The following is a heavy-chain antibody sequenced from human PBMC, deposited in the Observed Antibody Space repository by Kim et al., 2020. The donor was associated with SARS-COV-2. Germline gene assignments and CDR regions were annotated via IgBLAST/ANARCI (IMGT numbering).Heavy chain of an antibody. Sequence: GGSLRLSCVASGFTFSSIGMHWVRQAPGKGLEWVAAISHDGTNEYYADSKKGRFTVSRDNSKNTVYLQLNSLRAEDTAVYYCAKVFYGGNSADYWGQGT. J-gene: IGHJ4*02. D-gene: IGHD4-17*01. CDR3: AKVFYGGNSADY. V-gene: IGHV3-30*18. CDR2: ISHDGTNE. CDR1: GFTFSSIG.